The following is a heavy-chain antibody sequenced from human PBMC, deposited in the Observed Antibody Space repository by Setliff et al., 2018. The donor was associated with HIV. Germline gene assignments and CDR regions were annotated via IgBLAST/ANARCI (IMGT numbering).Heavy chain of an antibody. D-gene: IGHD2-21*02. V-gene: IGHV4-34*01. CDR1: GGSFSGFY. CDR2: INHSGST. CDR3: ARRAYRGDDCDAFDF. Sequence: KASETLSLTCAVYGGSFSGFYWNWIRQTPGKGLEWIGEINHSGSTNYNPSLKSRVTISLNTSKKQFSLKLNSVTAADTAVYYCARRAYRGDDCDAFDFWGQGTMVTVSS. J-gene: IGHJ3*01.